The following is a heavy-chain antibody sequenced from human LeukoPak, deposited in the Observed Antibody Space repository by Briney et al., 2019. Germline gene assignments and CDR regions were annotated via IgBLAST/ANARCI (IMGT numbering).Heavy chain of an antibody. CDR1: GFTFSSYA. J-gene: IGHJ4*02. CDR2: ISGSGGST. CDR3: AKVPRYYDSSGYLSHYFDY. D-gene: IGHD3-22*01. V-gene: IGHV3-23*01. Sequence: GGSLRLSCAASGFTFSSYAMSWVRQAPGKGLEWVSAISGSGGSTYYADSVKGRFTISRDNSKNTLYLQMNSLRAEDTAVYYCAKVPRYYDSSGYLSHYFDYWGQGTLVTVSS.